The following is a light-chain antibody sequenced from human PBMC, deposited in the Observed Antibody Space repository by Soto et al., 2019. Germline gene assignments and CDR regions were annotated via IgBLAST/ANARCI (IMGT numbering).Light chain of an antibody. Sequence: ETVMTQSPATLSVSPGERATLSCRASQSVSSKLAWYQQKPGQAPRLLIYGASTRATGIPARFSGSGSGTEFTLSISSLQSEDFAVYYCQQYNKWPRTFGQGTKVENK. V-gene: IGKV3-15*01. J-gene: IGKJ1*01. CDR3: QQYNKWPRT. CDR1: QSVSSK. CDR2: GAS.